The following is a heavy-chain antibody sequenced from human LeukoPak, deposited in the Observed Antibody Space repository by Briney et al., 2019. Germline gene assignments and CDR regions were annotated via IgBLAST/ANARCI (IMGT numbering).Heavy chain of an antibody. CDR2: ISGSGGST. CDR1: GFTFSSYA. D-gene: IGHD1-26*01. CDR3: AKGTGVSGSWGLLDY. J-gene: IGHJ4*02. Sequence: PGGSLRLSCAASGFTFSSYAMSRVRQAPGKGLEWVSAISGSGGSTYYADSVKGRFTISRDNSKNTLYLQMNSLRAEDTAVYYCAKGTGVSGSWGLLDYWGQGTLVTVSS. V-gene: IGHV3-23*01.